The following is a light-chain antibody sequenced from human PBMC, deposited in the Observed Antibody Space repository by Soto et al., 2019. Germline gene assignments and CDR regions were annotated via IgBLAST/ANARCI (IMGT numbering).Light chain of an antibody. J-gene: IGKJ2*01. CDR3: QQYGSSPPFT. CDR1: QSVSSSY. CDR2: GAS. V-gene: IGKV3-20*01. Sequence: ELVLTQSPGTLSLSPGERATLSCRASQSVSSSYLAWYQQKPGQAPRLLIYGASNRATGIPDRFSGSGSGTDFTLTISRLEPEDFAVYFCQQYGSSPPFTFGQGNKVEIK.